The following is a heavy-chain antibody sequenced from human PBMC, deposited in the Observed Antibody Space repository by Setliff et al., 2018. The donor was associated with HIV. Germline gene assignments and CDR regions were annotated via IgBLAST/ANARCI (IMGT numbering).Heavy chain of an antibody. CDR2: INPDSGST. CDR3: ARQGAAADGFDP. J-gene: IGHJ5*02. D-gene: IGHD6-13*01. Sequence: ASVKVSCKASGYTFTGYYMHWVRQAPGQGLEWMGWINPDSGSTNYAQKFQGWVTMTRDTSITTAYMELSRLTPDDTAVYYCARQGAAADGFDPWGQGTLVTVSS. V-gene: IGHV1-2*04. CDR1: GYTFTGYY.